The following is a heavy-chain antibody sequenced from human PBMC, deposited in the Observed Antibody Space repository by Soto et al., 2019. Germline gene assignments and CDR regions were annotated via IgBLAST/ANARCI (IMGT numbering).Heavy chain of an antibody. J-gene: IGHJ3*02. V-gene: IGHV3-21*01. D-gene: IGHD6-13*01. CDR1: GFTFSSDS. CDR3: ARDWGQGIAADGAPRDAFDI. Sequence: PGGSLRLSCAASGFTFSSDSMNWVRQAPGKGLEWVSSISSSSSYIYYADSVKGRFTISRDNAKNSLYLQMNSLRAEDTAVYYCARDWGQGIAADGAPRDAFDIWGQGTMVTVSS. CDR2: ISSSSSYI.